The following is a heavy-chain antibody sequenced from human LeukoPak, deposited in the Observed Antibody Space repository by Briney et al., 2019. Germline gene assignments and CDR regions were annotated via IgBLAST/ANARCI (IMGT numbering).Heavy chain of an antibody. CDR1: GFTFSSCG. D-gene: IGHD6-19*01. J-gene: IGHJ3*02. CDR2: IRYDGSNK. Sequence: PGGSLRLSCAASGFTFSSCGMHWVRQAPGKGLEWVAFIRYDGSNKYYADSVKGRFTISRDNAKNSLYLQMNSLRAEDVALYYCAKDMEQWGAFDIWGQGTMVTVSS. V-gene: IGHV3-30*02. CDR3: AKDMEQWGAFDI.